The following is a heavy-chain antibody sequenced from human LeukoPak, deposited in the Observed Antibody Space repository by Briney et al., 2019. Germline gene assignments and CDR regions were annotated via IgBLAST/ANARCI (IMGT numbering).Heavy chain of an antibody. J-gene: IGHJ6*03. CDR3: ARGGPPGYYYDYYMDV. CDR2: IYYSGST. CDR1: GGSISSYY. Sequence: SETLSLTCTVSGGSISSYYWSWIRQTPGKGLEWIGYIYYSGSTNFNPSLKSRVTISVDTSKNQFSLKMSSVTAADTAVYFCARGGPPGYYYDYYMDVWGQGTLVTVSS. V-gene: IGHV4-59*01.